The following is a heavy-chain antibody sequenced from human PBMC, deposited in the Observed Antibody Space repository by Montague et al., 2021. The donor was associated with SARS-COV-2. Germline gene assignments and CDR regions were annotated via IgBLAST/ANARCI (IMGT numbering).Heavy chain of an antibody. D-gene: IGHD3-3*01. Sequence: YRSLSCAASGFPFSSYWMSWVRQAPGKGLEWVANIKQDGSEKYYVDSVKGRFTISRDNAKNSLYLQMNSLRAEDTAVYYCARDNDDFWSGYYPLDYWGQGTLVTVSS. CDR2: IKQDGSEK. CDR3: ARDNDDFWSGYYPLDY. V-gene: IGHV3-7*01. CDR1: GFPFSSYW. J-gene: IGHJ4*02.